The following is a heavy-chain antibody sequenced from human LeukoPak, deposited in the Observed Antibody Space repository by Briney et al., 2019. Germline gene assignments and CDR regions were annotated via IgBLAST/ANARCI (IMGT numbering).Heavy chain of an antibody. J-gene: IGHJ4*02. V-gene: IGHV4-34*01. CDR2: IDHSGST. D-gene: IGHD3-22*01. CDR3: ARGYDYHDSCGYGY. Sequence: SETLSLPCAVYGGSFSGYYWSWIRQPPGKGLEWIGEIDHSGSTNYNPSLKSRVTISVDTSKNQFSLKLSSVTAADTAVYYCARGYDYHDSCGYGYWGQGTLVTVSS. CDR1: GGSFSGYY.